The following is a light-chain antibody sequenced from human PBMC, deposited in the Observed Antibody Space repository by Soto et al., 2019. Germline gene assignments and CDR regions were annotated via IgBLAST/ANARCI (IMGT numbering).Light chain of an antibody. CDR3: QHYNSYSEA. CDR2: KSS. V-gene: IGKV1-5*03. J-gene: IGKJ1*01. CDR1: QTISSW. Sequence: DLHMTQSPSTLSGSVGDRVTITCRASQTISSWLAWYQQKPGEAPKLLIYKSSTLKSGVPSRFSGSGSGTEFTLTISSLQPDDFATYYCQHYNSYSEAFGQGTKVDIK.